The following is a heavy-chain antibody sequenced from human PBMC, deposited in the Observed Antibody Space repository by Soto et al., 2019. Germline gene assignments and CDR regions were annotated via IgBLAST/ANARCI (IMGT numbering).Heavy chain of an antibody. CDR1: GFTFSSYG. Sequence: GGSLRLSCAASGFTFSSYGMHWVRQAPGKGLEWVAVISYDGSNKYYADSVKGRFTISRDNSKNTLYLQMNSLRAEDTAVYYCAKDTAAAGVFYYYGMDVWGQGTTATVSS. J-gene: IGHJ6*02. V-gene: IGHV3-30*18. D-gene: IGHD6-13*01. CDR3: AKDTAAAGVFYYYGMDV. CDR2: ISYDGSNK.